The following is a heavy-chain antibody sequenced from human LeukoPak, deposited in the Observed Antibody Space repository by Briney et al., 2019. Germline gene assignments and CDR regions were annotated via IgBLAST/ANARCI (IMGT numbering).Heavy chain of an antibody. D-gene: IGHD3/OR15-3a*01. CDR1: SGSIVGYS. CDR3: AMTQYTDVDLDDYYMDV. Sequence: SETLSLTCTVSSGSIVGYSWTWIRQPAGKGLQWIGHFLSGGTTTYNPHLMSRVTISLDKSKNHVSLRLTSVTAADTAVYFCAMTQYTDVDLDDYYMDVWGKGTAVTVSS. CDR2: FLSGGTT. J-gene: IGHJ6*03. V-gene: IGHV4-4*07.